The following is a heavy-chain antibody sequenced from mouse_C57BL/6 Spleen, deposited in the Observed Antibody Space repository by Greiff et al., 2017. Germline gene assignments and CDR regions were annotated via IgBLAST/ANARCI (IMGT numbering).Heavy chain of an antibody. CDR1: GFTFSDYY. Sequence: DVKLVESGGGLVQPGGSLKLSCAASGFTFSDYYMYWVRQTPEKRLEWVAYISNGGGSTYYPDTVKGRFTISRDNAKNTLYLQMSRLKSEDTAMYYCARRKLGYFDYWGQGTTLTVSS. D-gene: IGHD4-1*01. J-gene: IGHJ2*01. CDR2: ISNGGGST. CDR3: ARRKLGYFDY. V-gene: IGHV5-12*01.